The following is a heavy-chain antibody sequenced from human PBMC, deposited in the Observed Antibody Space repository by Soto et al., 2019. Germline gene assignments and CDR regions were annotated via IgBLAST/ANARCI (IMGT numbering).Heavy chain of an antibody. V-gene: IGHV4-31*03. J-gene: IGHJ4*02. D-gene: IGHD3-22*01. CDR3: ARAGWGYYYDSSGYYHLGY. CDR1: GGSISSGGYY. CDR2: IYYSGGT. Sequence: SETLSLTCTVSGGSISSGGYYWSWIRQHPGKGLEWIGYIYYSGGTYYNPSLKSRVTISVDTSKNQFSLKLSSVTAADTAVYYCARAGWGYYYDSSGYYHLGYWGQGTLVTVSS.